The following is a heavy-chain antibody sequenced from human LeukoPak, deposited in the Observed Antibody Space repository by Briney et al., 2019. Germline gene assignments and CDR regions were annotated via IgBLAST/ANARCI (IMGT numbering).Heavy chain of an antibody. V-gene: IGHV3-23*01. J-gene: IGHJ4*02. CDR2: ISGSGGST. Sequence: PGGSLRLSCAASGFTFSSYAMSWVRQAPGKGLEWVSAISGSGGSTYYADSVKGRFTISRDNSKNTLYLQMNGLRAEDTAVYYCAKPGPREPSLPYYFDYWGQGTLVTVSS. CDR1: GFTFSSYA. CDR3: AKPGPREPSLPYYFDY. D-gene: IGHD1-14*01.